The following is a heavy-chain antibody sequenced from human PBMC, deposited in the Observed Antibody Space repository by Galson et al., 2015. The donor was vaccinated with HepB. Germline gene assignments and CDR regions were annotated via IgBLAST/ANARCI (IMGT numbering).Heavy chain of an antibody. CDR3: ARDSSSWYYYYGMDV. Sequence: SLRLSCAASGFTFSSFAIHWVPQAPGKGLEWVAVISYDGSNQYYADSVKGRFTISRDNSKNTLYLQMNSLRAEDTAVYYCARDSSSWYYYYGMDVWGQGTTVTVSS. CDR1: GFTFSSFA. J-gene: IGHJ6*02. V-gene: IGHV3-30*04. CDR2: ISYDGSNQ. D-gene: IGHD6-13*01.